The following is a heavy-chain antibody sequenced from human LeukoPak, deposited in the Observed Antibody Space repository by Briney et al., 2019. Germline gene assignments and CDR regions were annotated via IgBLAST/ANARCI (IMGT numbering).Heavy chain of an antibody. V-gene: IGHV1-69*04. D-gene: IGHD6-19*01. Sequence: SVTVSFTASGGTFSSYAISWVRQAPGQGLEWMGRIIPILGIANYAQKFQGRVTITADKSTSTAYMELSSLRSEDTAVYYCARGARAVDLRYWGQGTLVTVSS. J-gene: IGHJ4*02. CDR1: GGTFSSYA. CDR2: IIPILGIA. CDR3: ARGARAVDLRY.